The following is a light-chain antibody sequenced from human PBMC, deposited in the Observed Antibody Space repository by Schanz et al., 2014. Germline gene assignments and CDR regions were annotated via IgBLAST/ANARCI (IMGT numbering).Light chain of an antibody. V-gene: IGLV2-23*01. Sequence: QSALTQPASVSASPGQSITISCTGTNTDVGSTYLVSWYQQHPGEAPKLLILGGSIRPSGISDRFSGSRSANTASLTISGVQAEDEADYYCCSYAGSSTWVFGGGTKLTVL. J-gene: IGLJ3*02. CDR3: CSYAGSSTWV. CDR1: NTDVGSTYL. CDR2: GGS.